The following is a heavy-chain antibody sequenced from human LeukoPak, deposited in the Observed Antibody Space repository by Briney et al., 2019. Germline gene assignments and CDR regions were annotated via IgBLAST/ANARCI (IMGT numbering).Heavy chain of an antibody. CDR2: ISHTGST. J-gene: IGHJ3*02. V-gene: IGHV4-34*01. CDR3: ARESLLASSWYGAFDI. CDR1: RGSFSGYF. D-gene: IGHD6-13*01. Sequence: PSETLSLTCAVYRGSFSGYFWSWIRQPPGKGLEWIGEISHTGSTNYNPSLQDRVTISVDTSKNQISLNLSSVTAADTAVYYCARESLLASSWYGAFDIWGQGTMVTVSS.